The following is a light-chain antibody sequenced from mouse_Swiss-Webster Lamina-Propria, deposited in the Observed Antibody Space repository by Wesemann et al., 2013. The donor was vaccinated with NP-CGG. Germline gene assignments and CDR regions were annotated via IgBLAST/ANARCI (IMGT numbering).Light chain of an antibody. CDR2: WAS. J-gene: IGKJ1*01. V-gene: IGKV8-19*01. Sequence: DIVMTQSPSSLTVTAGEKVTMSCKSSQSLLNSGNQKNYLTWYQQKPGQPPKLLIYWASTRESGVPDRFTGSGSGTDFTLTISSVQAEDLAVYYCQQHYSTTWTFGGGTKLEIK. CDR3: QQHYSTTWT. CDR1: QSLLNSGNQKNY.